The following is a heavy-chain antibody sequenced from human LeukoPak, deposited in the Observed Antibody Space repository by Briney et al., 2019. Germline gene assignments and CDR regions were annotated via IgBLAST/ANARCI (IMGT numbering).Heavy chain of an antibody. Sequence: SETLSLTCTVSGGSIIGSTYYWGWIRQPPGKGLEWIGSAFYSGDTYYKLSLKSRVTISVDTSKNQFSLKLSSVTAADTAVYYCGRLRGAMTTVTSNFDYWGQGTLVTVSS. CDR2: AFYSGDT. J-gene: IGHJ4*02. D-gene: IGHD4-17*01. CDR1: GGSIIGSTYY. CDR3: GRLRGAMTTVTSNFDY. V-gene: IGHV4-39*01.